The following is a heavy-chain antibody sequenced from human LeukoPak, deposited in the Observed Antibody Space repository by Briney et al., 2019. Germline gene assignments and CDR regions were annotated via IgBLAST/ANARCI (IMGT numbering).Heavy chain of an antibody. CDR3: TTGAYYDTSGHPYFDY. CDR1: GFTFSNAW. Sequence: GGSLRLSCAASGFTFSNAWMRWFRQAPGKGLGWGGFIRSKAYGGIREYAASVKGTFTISSDHSKRLAYLQMNSLKTEDTAVYYCTTGAYYDTSGHPYFDYWGQRTLVTVSS. CDR2: IRSKAYGGIR. V-gene: IGHV3-49*03. J-gene: IGHJ4*02. D-gene: IGHD3-22*01.